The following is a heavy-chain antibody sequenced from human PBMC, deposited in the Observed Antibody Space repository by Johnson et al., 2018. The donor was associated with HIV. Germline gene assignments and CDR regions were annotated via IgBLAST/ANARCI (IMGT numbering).Heavy chain of an antibody. D-gene: IGHD4-17*01. CDR1: GFTFDDYG. CDR2: IYSGGST. CDR3: ASHRDVAPGEGVAFDI. V-gene: IGHV3-66*02. Sequence: VQLVESGGGVVRPGGSLRLSCAASGFTFDDYGMSWVRQAPGKGLEWVSVIYSGGSTYYADPVKGRFTISRDNSKNTLYLQMNSLRAEETAVYYCASHRDVAPGEGVAFDIWGQGTMVTVSS. J-gene: IGHJ3*02.